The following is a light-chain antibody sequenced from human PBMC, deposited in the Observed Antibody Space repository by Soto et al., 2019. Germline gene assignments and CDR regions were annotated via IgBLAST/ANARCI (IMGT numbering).Light chain of an antibody. CDR1: QSISSIY. CDR2: DAS. V-gene: IGKV3-20*01. J-gene: IGKJ1*01. CDR3: QHYGTSPLT. Sequence: EIVLTQSPGTLSLSPGERATLSCRASQSISSIYLAWYQQKPGQAPRLLIYDASSRATGIPDRFSGSGSGTDFTLTISRVESEDFALYYCQHYGTSPLTFGQGTKVEIK.